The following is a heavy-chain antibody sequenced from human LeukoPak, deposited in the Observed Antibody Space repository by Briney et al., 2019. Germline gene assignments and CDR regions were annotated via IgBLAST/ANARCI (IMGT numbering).Heavy chain of an antibody. V-gene: IGHV4-39*07. CDR3: ERRTGYCGSTNCYTNFDF. CDR2: IYYSGNT. CDR1: GGSVSSSNYC. J-gene: IGHJ4*02. Sequence: SETLSLTCTVSGGSVSSSNYCWGWIRQPPGKGLEWIGNIYYSGNTYYNPSLKSRVTLSVDTSKNQFFLKLSSLTAADTAMYYCERRTGYCGSTNCYTNFDFWGQGTLVAVSS. D-gene: IGHD2-2*02.